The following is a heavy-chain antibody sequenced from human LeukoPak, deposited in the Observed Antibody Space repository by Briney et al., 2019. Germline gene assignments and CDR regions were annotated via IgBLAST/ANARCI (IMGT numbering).Heavy chain of an antibody. CDR3: AKDGAAVKPYYFDY. CDR2: ISYDGSNK. CDR1: GFTFSSYG. Sequence: PGRSLRLSCAASGFTFSSYGMHWVRQAPGKGLEWVAVISYDGSNKYYADSVKGRFTISRDNSKNTLYLQMSSLRAEDTAVYYCAKDGAAVKPYYFDYWGQGTLVTVSS. V-gene: IGHV3-30*18. D-gene: IGHD6-13*01. J-gene: IGHJ4*02.